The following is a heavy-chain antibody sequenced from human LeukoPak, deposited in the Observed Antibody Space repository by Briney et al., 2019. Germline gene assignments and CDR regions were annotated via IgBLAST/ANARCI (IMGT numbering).Heavy chain of an antibody. J-gene: IGHJ4*02. Sequence: SVKVSCKASGGTFSSYAISWVRQAPGQGLEWMGRIIPIFGTANYAQKFQGRGTITTDECTSTAYMELSSLRSEDTAVYYCARDSLGYDSSGYYFRGFDYWGQGTLVTVSS. D-gene: IGHD3-22*01. CDR2: IIPIFGTA. V-gene: IGHV1-69*05. CDR1: GGTFSSYA. CDR3: ARDSLGYDSSGYYFRGFDY.